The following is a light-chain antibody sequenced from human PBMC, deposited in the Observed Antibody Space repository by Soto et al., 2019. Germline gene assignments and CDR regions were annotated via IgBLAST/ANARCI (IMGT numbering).Light chain of an antibody. CDR3: SSYTNINTRACV. V-gene: IGLV2-14*01. Sequence: QSALTQPASVSGSPGQSSTISCTGTSGDIGSYNRVSWYQQHPGKAPKLIIYEVTDRPSGVSNRFSGSKSGNTASLTISGLQGEDEAEYYCSSYTNINTRACVFGTGTKLTVL. CDR1: SGDIGSYNR. J-gene: IGLJ1*01. CDR2: EVT.